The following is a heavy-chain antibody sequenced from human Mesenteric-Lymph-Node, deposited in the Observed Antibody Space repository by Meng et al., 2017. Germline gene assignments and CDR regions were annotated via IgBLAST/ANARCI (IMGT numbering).Heavy chain of an antibody. V-gene: IGHV1-2*06. D-gene: IGHD3-10*01. CDR3: ARGTTMVRGVILPDY. J-gene: IGHJ4*02. CDR1: GYTFTGYY. Sequence: GKLVQAGAEVKKPGASVKVSCKASGYTFTGYYMHWVRQAPGQGLEWMGRINPNSGGTNYAQKFQGRVTMTRDTSISTAYMELSRLRSDDTAVYYCARGTTMVRGVILPDYWGQGTLVTVSS. CDR2: INPNSGGT.